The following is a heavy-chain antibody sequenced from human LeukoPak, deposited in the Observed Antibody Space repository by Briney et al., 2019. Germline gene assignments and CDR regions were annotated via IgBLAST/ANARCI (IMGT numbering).Heavy chain of an antibody. CDR1: GFTFSSYG. J-gene: IGHJ5*02. CDR3: ARDPADFWSDFHWFDP. V-gene: IGHV3-33*01. D-gene: IGHD3-3*01. CDR2: IWYDGSNK. Sequence: QPGRSLRLSCAASGFTFSSYGMHWVHQAPGKGLEWVAVIWYDGSNKYYADSVKGRFTISRDNSKNTLYLQMNSLRAEDTAVYYCARDPADFWSDFHWFDPWGQGTLVTVSS.